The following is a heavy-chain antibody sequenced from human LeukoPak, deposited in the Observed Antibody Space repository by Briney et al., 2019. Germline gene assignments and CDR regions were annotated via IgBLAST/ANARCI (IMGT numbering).Heavy chain of an antibody. Sequence: GGSLRLSCAASGFTFSTFWMNWVRQAPGKGLEWVANIKQDGSETYYVDSVKGRFTASRDNAENSMYLQMNSLRAEDTAVYYCARVALRPIDYSNPEFDPWGQGTLVTVSS. CDR1: GFTFSTFW. CDR2: IKQDGSET. J-gene: IGHJ5*02. D-gene: IGHD4-11*01. V-gene: IGHV3-7*01. CDR3: ARVALRPIDYSNPEFDP.